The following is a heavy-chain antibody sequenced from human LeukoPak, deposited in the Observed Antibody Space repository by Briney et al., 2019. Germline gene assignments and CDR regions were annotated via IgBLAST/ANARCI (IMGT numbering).Heavy chain of an antibody. Sequence: ASVKVSCKASGYTFTSYGISWVRQAPGQGLEWMGWISAYNGNTNYAQKLQGRVTMTTDTSTSTVYMELRSLRSDDTAVYYCARMVQYDFWSGYSDPWGQGTLVTVSS. CDR3: ARMVQYDFWSGYSDP. CDR2: ISAYNGNT. D-gene: IGHD3-3*01. CDR1: GYTFTSYG. V-gene: IGHV1-18*01. J-gene: IGHJ5*02.